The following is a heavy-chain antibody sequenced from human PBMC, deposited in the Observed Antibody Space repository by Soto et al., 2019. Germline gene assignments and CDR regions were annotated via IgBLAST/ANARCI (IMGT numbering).Heavy chain of an antibody. J-gene: IGHJ6*02. CDR2: IIPIFGTA. D-gene: IGHD2-2*01. V-gene: IGHV1-69*12. CDR1: GGTFSSYA. Sequence: QVQLVQSGAEVKKPGSSVKVSCKASGGTFSSYAISWVRQAPGQGLEWMGGIIPIFGTANYAQKFQGRVTITADESTSTAYMELSSLRSEDTAVYYCAGLPQYRHYYYYYGMDVWGQGTTVTVSS. CDR3: AGLPQYRHYYYYYGMDV.